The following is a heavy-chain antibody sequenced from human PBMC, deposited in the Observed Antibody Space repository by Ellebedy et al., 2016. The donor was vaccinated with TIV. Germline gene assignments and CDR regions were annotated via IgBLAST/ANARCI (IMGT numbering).Heavy chain of an antibody. Sequence: SETLSLTCTVSGDSITSYYWSWIRRPAGKGLEWIGRFYPGGSTNYNPSLKSRVTMSADTSNNHFSLKVVSVTAADTAVYYCARDRHDNSGYYWDTFDIWGQGTKVTVSS. J-gene: IGHJ3*02. V-gene: IGHV4-4*07. CDR3: ARDRHDNSGYYWDTFDI. D-gene: IGHD3-22*01. CDR2: FYPGGST. CDR1: GDSITSYY.